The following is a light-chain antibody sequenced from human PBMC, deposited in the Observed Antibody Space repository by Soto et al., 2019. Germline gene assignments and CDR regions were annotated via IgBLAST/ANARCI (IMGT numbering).Light chain of an antibody. CDR1: SSDVGAYDF. V-gene: IGLV2-14*03. J-gene: IGLJ1*01. CDR3: SSYTSRSTRV. CDR2: EVS. Sequence: QSAVTHPAAVSGSPGQSITISCTGTSSDVGAYDFVSWYQQHPDKAPKLMIYEVSNRPSGVSSRFSGSKSVNPATLTFSGFQAEDEAYYYSSSYTSRSTRVFGTGTKVTVL.